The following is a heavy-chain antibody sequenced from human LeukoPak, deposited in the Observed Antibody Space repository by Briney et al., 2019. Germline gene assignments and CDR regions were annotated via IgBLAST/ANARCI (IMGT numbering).Heavy chain of an antibody. V-gene: IGHV4-34*01. CDR1: KESFSGYY. CDR3: ARRGRVGGYCSGGSCSPHGLDV. J-gene: IGHJ6*04. D-gene: IGHD2-15*01. CDR2: INHGGST. Sequence: SYTLSVTCVGYKESFSGYYWIWIRQPPGKGLEWIGGINHGGSTNYNSPVTSRVTISVDAAQNQFSLKLNSVTAADTAVYYCARRGRVGGYCSGGSCSPHGLDVWGKGTTVTVSS.